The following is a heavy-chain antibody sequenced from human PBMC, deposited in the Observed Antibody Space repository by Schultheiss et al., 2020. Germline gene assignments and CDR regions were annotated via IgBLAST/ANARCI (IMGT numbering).Heavy chain of an antibody. J-gene: IGHJ4*02. D-gene: IGHD1-26*01. CDR2: IYYSGST. Sequence: SATLSLTCTVSGGSISSGGYYWSWIRQHPGKGLEWIGYIYYSGSTYYNPSLKSRVTISVDTSKNQFSLKLSSMTAADTAVYYCARADSGSYYFPFDYWGQGTLVTGSS. CDR3: ARADSGSYYFPFDY. CDR1: GGSISSGGYY. V-gene: IGHV4-31*03.